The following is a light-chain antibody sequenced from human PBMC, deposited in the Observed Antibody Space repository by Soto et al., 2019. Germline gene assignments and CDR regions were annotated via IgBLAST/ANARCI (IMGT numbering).Light chain of an antibody. Sequence: DIHMTQSPSTLSSSVLYRWRITCRASHSVSSCLGLYQQKPGKAPQLLIYDASTLESGVPSRFSGSGSGTEFTLTINSLQPDDFATYYCQQYNSYPWTFGQGTKVDNK. CDR2: DAS. J-gene: IGKJ1*01. V-gene: IGKV1-5*01. CDR1: HSVSSC. CDR3: QQYNSYPWT.